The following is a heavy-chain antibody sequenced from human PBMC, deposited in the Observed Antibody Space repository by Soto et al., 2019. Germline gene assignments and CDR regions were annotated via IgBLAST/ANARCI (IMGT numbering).Heavy chain of an antibody. V-gene: IGHV4-39*01. CDR3: ARHEGYCSGGSCYHGGHDY. Sequence: SETLSLTCTVSGGSISSSSYYWGWIRQPPGKGLEWIGSIYYSGSTYYNPSLKSRVTISVATSKNQFSLKLSSVTAADTAVYYCARHEGYCSGGSCYHGGHDYWGQGTLVTVSS. CDR1: GGSISSSSYY. CDR2: IYYSGST. D-gene: IGHD2-15*01. J-gene: IGHJ4*02.